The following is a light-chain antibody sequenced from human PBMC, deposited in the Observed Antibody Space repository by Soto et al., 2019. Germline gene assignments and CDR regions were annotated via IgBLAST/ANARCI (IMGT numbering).Light chain of an antibody. V-gene: IGKV3-20*01. Sequence: IVLTQSPGTLSLSPGERATLSCRARQSVSSSYLAWYQQKPGQAPRLLIYGASTRATGVPDRFSGSGSGRDFTLTISRLEPEDFAVYYCQQYGSSRTFGQGTKVEIK. CDR1: QSVSSSY. CDR2: GAS. CDR3: QQYGSSRT. J-gene: IGKJ1*01.